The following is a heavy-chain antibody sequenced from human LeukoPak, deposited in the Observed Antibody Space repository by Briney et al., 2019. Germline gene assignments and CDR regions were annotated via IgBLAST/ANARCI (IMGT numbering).Heavy chain of an antibody. Sequence: GGSLRLSCAASGFTVSNSYMSWVRQAPGKGLEWVSSISSSSRHIYYADSVKGRFTISRDNAKNSLYLQMNSLRAEDTAVYYCARIPLVWSSPKGAFDIWGQGTMVTVSS. D-gene: IGHD3-10*01. CDR2: ISSSSRHI. J-gene: IGHJ3*02. V-gene: IGHV3-21*01. CDR3: ARIPLVWSSPKGAFDI. CDR1: GFTVSNSY.